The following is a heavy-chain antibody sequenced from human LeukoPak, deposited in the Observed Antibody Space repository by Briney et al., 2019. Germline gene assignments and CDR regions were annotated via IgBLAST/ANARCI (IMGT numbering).Heavy chain of an antibody. J-gene: IGHJ5*02. Sequence: ASVKVSCTASGYSFSDFYIHWLRQAPGQGLEWLGWINPNGGGTNFAQYFQGRVTMTRDTSTSTVYMELSSLRSDDTAVYYCARPLGSLKEYWWFDPWGQGTLVTVSS. CDR1: GYSFSDFY. CDR3: ARPLGSLKEYWWFDP. V-gene: IGHV1-2*02. CDR2: INPNGGGT. D-gene: IGHD2/OR15-2a*01.